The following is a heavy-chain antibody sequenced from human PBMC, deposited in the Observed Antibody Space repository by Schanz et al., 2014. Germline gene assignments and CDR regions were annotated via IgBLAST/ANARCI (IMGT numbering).Heavy chain of an antibody. CDR3: ARGGGPEDVFDI. Sequence: EVQLVESGGGLVQPGGSLRLSCAASGFNFKAYAMSWVRQAPGKGLEWVSGIEFSGGTTYYADSVKGRFIVSRDNSKNTLYLEMNRLRVDDTAVYYCARGGGPEDVFDIWGQGTILTVSS. CDR1: GFNFKAYA. CDR2: IEFSGGTT. D-gene: IGHD5-12*01. V-gene: IGHV3-23*04. J-gene: IGHJ3*02.